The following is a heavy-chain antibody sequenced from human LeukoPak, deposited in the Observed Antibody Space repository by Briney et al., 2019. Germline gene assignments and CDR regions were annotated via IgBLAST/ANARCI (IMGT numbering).Heavy chain of an antibody. D-gene: IGHD3-10*01. J-gene: IGHJ6*02. V-gene: IGHV4-61*01. CDR1: GASVSSGSYY. Sequence: SETLSLTCNVSGASVSSGSYYWSWIRQPPGKGLEWIGYIYYSGSTNYNPSLKSRVTISVDTSKNQFSLKLSSVTAADTAVYYCARGWWTTDAYGYYYYGMDVWGQGTTVTVSS. CDR3: ARGWWTTDAYGYYYYGMDV. CDR2: IYYSGST.